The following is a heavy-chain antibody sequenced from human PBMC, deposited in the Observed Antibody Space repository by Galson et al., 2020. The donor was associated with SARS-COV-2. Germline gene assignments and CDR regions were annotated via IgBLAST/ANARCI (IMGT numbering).Heavy chain of an antibody. V-gene: IGHV3-30*18. J-gene: IGHJ3*02. CDR1: GFTVYTHG. CDR2: ISDDGTNK. D-gene: IGHD2-2*02. CDR3: AKAVSRWDRLYPFDM. Sequence: PGGSLRLSCAASGFTVYTHGMHWVRQAPGKGLEWVAVISDDGTNKYYADSVKGRFTISRDNSKNTLYLQMNSLRAEDTAVYYCAKAVSRWDRLYPFDMWCQGTLVTVSS.